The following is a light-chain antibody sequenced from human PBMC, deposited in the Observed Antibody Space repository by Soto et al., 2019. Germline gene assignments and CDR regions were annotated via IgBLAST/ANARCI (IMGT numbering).Light chain of an antibody. CDR1: QSVSTNY. CDR2: GAS. CDR3: QQYGSSPPT. V-gene: IGKV3-20*01. J-gene: IGKJ1*01. Sequence: EIVLTQSPGTLSLSPGERATLSCRASQSVSTNYLAWYQRKPGQAPRLLIYGASSRATDIPDRLSGSGSGTDFTLTITRLEPEDFAVYYGQQYGSSPPTFGQGTKVEIK.